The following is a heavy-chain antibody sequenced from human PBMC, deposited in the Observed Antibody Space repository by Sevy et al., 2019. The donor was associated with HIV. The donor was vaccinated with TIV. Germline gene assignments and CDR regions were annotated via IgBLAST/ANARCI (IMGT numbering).Heavy chain of an antibody. D-gene: IGHD3-10*01. J-gene: IGHJ6*02. CDR2: ISSAGTT. Sequence: GGCLRLSCAASGFTVSSNYMSWVRQAPGKGLEWVSVISSAGTTYYADSVKGRFTISRDNSKNTLYLQMNSLRAEDTAVYYCARSLVRADYYYYYAMDVWGQGTTVTVSS. CDR1: GFTVSSNY. CDR3: ARSLVRADYYYYYAMDV. V-gene: IGHV3-53*01.